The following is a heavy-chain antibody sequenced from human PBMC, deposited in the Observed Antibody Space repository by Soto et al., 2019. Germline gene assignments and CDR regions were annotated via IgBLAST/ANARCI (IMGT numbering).Heavy chain of an antibody. V-gene: IGHV1-69*01. CDR2: IIPIFGTA. CDR1: GGTFSSYS. Sequence: QVQLVQSGAEVKKPGSSVKVSCKASGGTFSSYSITWVRQAPGQGLEWMGDIIPIFGTANYAQTFQCRVTITADESTSPAYMELSSLRSEDTAVYYCARDGGRHSGGIDYWGQGTLVTVSS. J-gene: IGHJ4*02. D-gene: IGHD1-26*01. CDR3: ARDGGRHSGGIDY.